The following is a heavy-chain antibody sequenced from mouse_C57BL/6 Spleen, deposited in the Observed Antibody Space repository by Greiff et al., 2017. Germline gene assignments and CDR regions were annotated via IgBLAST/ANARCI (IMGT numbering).Heavy chain of an antibody. J-gene: IGHJ2*01. D-gene: IGHD6-1*01. CDR1: GFTFTDYY. CDR3: ARYATFYFDY. Sequence: EVKLVESGGGLVQPGGSLSLSCAASGFTFTDYYMSWVRLPPGKALEWLGFIRNKANGYTTEYSASVKGRFTISRDNSQSILYLQMNALRAEDSATYYCARYATFYFDYWGQGTTLTVSS. CDR2: IRNKANGYTT. V-gene: IGHV7-3*01.